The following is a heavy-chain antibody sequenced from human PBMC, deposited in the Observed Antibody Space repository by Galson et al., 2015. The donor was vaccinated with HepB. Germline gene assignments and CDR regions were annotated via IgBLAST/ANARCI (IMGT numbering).Heavy chain of an antibody. J-gene: IGHJ2*01. V-gene: IGHV3-74*03. CDR2: INSYGNDK. CDR1: GFRFGNYW. D-gene: IGHD2-2*01. Sequence: SLRLSCAASGFRFGNYWMHWVRQVPGKGLEWISRINSYGNDKKYADSVRGRFATSRDNAKNILYLQMYSLGAEDTGLYYCARRGGSTWFPGSGYFDLWGRGSLVTVSS. CDR3: ARRGGSTWFPGSGYFDL.